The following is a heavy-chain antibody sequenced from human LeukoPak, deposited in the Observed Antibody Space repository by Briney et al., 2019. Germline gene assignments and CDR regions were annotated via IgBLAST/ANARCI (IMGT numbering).Heavy chain of an antibody. CDR3: AKDRYDYPGGETDY. Sequence: GGSLRLSCAASGFSFNTCAMSWVRQAPGKGLEWVSAISNTGGSTYYADSVKGRFTISRDNSKNTLYLQMNSLRAEDTAVYYCAKDRYDYPGGETDYWGQGTLVTVSS. J-gene: IGHJ4*02. CDR1: GFSFNTCA. D-gene: IGHD3-22*01. CDR2: ISNTGGST. V-gene: IGHV3-23*01.